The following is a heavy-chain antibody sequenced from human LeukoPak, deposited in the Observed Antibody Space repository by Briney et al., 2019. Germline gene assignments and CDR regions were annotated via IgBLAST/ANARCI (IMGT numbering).Heavy chain of an antibody. CDR2: ISGSGVTT. V-gene: IGHV3-23*01. CDR1: GFTFSNYA. J-gene: IGHJ1*01. Sequence: GGSLRLSCAASGFTFSNYAMSWVRQAPGKGLEWVSAISGSGVTTYYADSVKGRFIISRDNSKNTLYLQMNSLRAEDTALYYCARGGIGYYDSSGYDEYFQHWGQGTLVTVSS. D-gene: IGHD3-22*01. CDR3: ARGGIGYYDSSGYDEYFQH.